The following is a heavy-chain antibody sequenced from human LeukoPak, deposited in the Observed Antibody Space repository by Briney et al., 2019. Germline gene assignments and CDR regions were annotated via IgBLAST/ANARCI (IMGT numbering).Heavy chain of an antibody. V-gene: IGHV1-18*01. Sequence: ASVKVSCKASGYTFTSYGISWVRQAPGQGLEWMGWISAYNGNTNYAQKLQGRVTMTTDTSTSTAYMELRSLRSDDTAVYYCASLRGDGYIYYFDYWGQGTLVTVSS. CDR2: ISAYNGNT. J-gene: IGHJ4*02. CDR1: GYTFTSYG. D-gene: IGHD5-24*01. CDR3: ASLRGDGYIYYFDY.